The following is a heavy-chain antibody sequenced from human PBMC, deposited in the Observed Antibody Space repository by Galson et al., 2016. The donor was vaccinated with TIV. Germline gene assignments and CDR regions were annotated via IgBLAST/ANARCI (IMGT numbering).Heavy chain of an antibody. CDR1: GGSITRGLNF. J-gene: IGHJ4*02. CDR3: ARRGSSSGAFDF. Sequence: ETLSLTCSVSGGSITRGLNFWAWIRQSPGKGLAWIGHVYYSGTTYYHPSLESRVTISVDTSKNQFSLGLTSVTAADTALYFCARRGSSSGAFDFWGQGILVTVSS. V-gene: IGHV4-39*01. D-gene: IGHD6-6*01. CDR2: VYYSGTT.